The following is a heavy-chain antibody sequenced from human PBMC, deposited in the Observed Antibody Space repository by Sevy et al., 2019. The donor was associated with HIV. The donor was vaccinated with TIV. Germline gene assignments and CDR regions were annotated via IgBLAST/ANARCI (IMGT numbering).Heavy chain of an antibody. D-gene: IGHD5-18*01. J-gene: IGHJ4*02. V-gene: IGHV3-66*01. CDR1: GFPVSSNY. CDR2: IYSNGST. Sequence: GGSLRLSCAASGFPVSSNYMSWVRQVPGKGLEWVSVIYSNGSTYHADSVKGGFTISRDNSKNTLYLQMNSVRVEDTAVYYCARGKSGYSYELDYWGQGTLVTVSS. CDR3: ARGKSGYSYELDY.